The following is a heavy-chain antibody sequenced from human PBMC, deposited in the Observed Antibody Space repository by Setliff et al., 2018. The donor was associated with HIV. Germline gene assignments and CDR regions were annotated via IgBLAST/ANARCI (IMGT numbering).Heavy chain of an antibody. Sequence: SETLSLTCSLSGGSISGHYWSWIRQTPGKGLEWIATIYTTERISYNPSLRSRVTISVEASQNLFSLRLRSVTAADTGVYYCARPGSSSYYYAMDVWGLGTTVTVSS. V-gene: IGHV4-59*11. CDR3: ARPGSSSYYYAMDV. D-gene: IGHD3-10*01. J-gene: IGHJ6*02. CDR2: IYTTERI. CDR1: GGSISGHY.